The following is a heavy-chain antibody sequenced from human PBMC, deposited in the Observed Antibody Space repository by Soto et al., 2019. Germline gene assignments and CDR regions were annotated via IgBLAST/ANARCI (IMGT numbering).Heavy chain of an antibody. D-gene: IGHD3-22*01. J-gene: IGHJ3*01. CDR3: ARGLGYDSNGRFLAAFDV. CDR1: GASLSSGGYY. CDR2: IFHTGTT. Sequence: QVQLQESGPGLAKPSQTLSLTWTVSGASLSSGGYYWTWIRQVPGKALEWIGYIFHTGTTFYNPSLKSRVVMSIEKSDNQFSLNLRSVTAADTAVYYCARGLGYDSNGRFLAAFDVWGQGTMVTVSS. V-gene: IGHV4-31*02.